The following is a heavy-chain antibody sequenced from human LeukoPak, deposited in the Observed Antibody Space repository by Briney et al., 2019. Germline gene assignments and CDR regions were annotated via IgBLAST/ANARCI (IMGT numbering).Heavy chain of an antibody. J-gene: IGHJ4*02. CDR3: ARGGDYEVR. D-gene: IGHD4-17*01. V-gene: IGHV4-39*01. Sequence: SETLSLTCTASGGSISSSSYYWGWIRQPPGKGLEWIGSIYYSGSTYYNPSLKSRVTISVDTSKNQFSLKLSSVTAADTAVYYCARGGDYEVRWGQGTLVTVSS. CDR2: IYYSGST. CDR1: GGSISSSSYY.